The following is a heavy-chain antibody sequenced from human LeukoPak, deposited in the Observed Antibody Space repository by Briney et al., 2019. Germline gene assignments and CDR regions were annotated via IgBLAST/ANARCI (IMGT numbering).Heavy chain of an antibody. J-gene: IGHJ6*03. CDR3: ARDTGDGYNYGYYYYYMDV. V-gene: IGHV3-21*01. D-gene: IGHD5-24*01. Sequence: GGSLRLSCAASGFTFSSYSMNWVRQAPGKGLEWVSSISSSSSYIYYADSVKGRFTISRDNAKNSLYLQMNSLRAEDTAVYYCARDTGDGYNYGYYYYYMDVWGKGTTVTVSS. CDR1: GFTFSSYS. CDR2: ISSSSSYI.